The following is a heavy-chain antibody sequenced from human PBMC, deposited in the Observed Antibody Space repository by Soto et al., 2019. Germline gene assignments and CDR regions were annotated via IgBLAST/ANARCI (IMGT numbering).Heavy chain of an antibody. Sequence: QLQLQESGSGLVKPSQTLSLTCAVSGGSISSGGYSWSWIRQPPGKGLEWIGYIYHSGSTYYNPSLHSRFTISVDRSKNQFSLKLSSVTAADTAVYYCARAPYYYDSSGYYYVDAFDIWGQGTMVTVSS. J-gene: IGHJ3*02. V-gene: IGHV4-30-2*01. CDR3: ARAPYYYDSSGYYYVDAFDI. CDR1: GGSISSGGYS. D-gene: IGHD3-22*01. CDR2: IYHSGST.